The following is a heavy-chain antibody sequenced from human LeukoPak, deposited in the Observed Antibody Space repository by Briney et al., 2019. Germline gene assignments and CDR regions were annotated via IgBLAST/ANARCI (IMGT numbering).Heavy chain of an antibody. CDR1: GGSISSYY. Sequence: SETLSLTCTVSGGSISSYYWSWIGQPPGKGLEWIGYIYYSGSTNYNPSLKSRVTISVDTSKNQFSLKLSSVTAADTAVYYCARAGYYYDSSGKPGDFDYWGQGTLVTVSS. D-gene: IGHD3-22*01. V-gene: IGHV4-59*01. CDR3: ARAGYYYDSSGKPGDFDY. CDR2: IYYSGST. J-gene: IGHJ4*02.